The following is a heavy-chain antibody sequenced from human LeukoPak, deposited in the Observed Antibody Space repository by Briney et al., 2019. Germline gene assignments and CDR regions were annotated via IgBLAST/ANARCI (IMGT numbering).Heavy chain of an antibody. CDR3: ARPDSPFKITFGGVIPAVAFDI. CDR1: GYSFTSYW. CDR2: IYPGDSDT. J-gene: IGHJ3*02. V-gene: IGHV5-51*01. D-gene: IGHD3-16*02. Sequence: GESLKISCKGSGYSFTSYWIGWVRQMPGKGLEWMEIIYPGDSDTRYSPSFQGQVTISADKSISTAYLQWSSLKAPDTAMYYCARPDSPFKITFGGVIPAVAFDIWGQGTMVTVSS.